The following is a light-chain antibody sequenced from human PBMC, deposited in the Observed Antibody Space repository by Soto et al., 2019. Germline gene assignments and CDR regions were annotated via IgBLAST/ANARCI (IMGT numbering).Light chain of an antibody. Sequence: SLLPQPASVSGSPGQSITISCIGTSSDVGGYNYVSWYQQHPGKAPKLMIYDVSNRPSGVSNRFSGSKSGNTASLTISGLQAEDEADYYCSSYTSSSTYVFGTGTKVTVL. CDR2: DVS. V-gene: IGLV2-14*01. CDR1: SSDVGGYNY. J-gene: IGLJ1*01. CDR3: SSYTSSSTYV.